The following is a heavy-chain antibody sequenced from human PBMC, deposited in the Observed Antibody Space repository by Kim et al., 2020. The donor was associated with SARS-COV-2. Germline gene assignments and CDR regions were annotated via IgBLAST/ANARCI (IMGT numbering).Heavy chain of an antibody. V-gene: IGHV3-13*04. J-gene: IGHJ2*01. D-gene: IGHD6-6*01. CDR1: GFTFSSYD. CDR3: ARVQLAMTRDWYFDL. Sequence: GGSLRLSCAASGFTFSSYDMHWVRQATGEGLEWVSAIGTAGDTYYPGSVKGRFTISRENAKNSLYLQMNSLRAGDTAVYYCARVQLAMTRDWYFDLWGRGTLVTVSS. CDR2: IGTAGDT.